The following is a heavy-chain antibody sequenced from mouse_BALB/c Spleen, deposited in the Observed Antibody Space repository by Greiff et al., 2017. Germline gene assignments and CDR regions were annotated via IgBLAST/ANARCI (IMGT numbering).Heavy chain of an antibody. V-gene: IGHV1S137*01. CDR3: ARFDGNGYAMDY. CDR2: ISTYYGDA. J-gene: IGHJ4*01. D-gene: IGHD2-1*01. Sequence: VQLHQSGAELVRPGVSVKISCKGSGYTFTDYAMHWVKQSHAKSLEWIGVISTYYGDASYNQKFKGKATMTVDKSSSTAYMELARLTSEDSAIYYCARFDGNGYAMDYWGQGTSVTVSS. CDR1: GYTFTDYA.